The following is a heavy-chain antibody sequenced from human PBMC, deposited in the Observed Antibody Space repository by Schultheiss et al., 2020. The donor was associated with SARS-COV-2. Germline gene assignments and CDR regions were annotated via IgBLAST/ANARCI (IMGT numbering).Heavy chain of an antibody. CDR2: IYYSGST. CDR3: ARHASYYDSSGYYYGVLYFDY. J-gene: IGHJ4*02. CDR1: GGSISSYY. Sequence: SQTLSLTCTVSGGSISSYYWSWIRQPPGKGLEWIGYIYYSGSTNYNPSLKSRVTISVDTSKNQFSLKLSSVTAADTAVYYCARHASYYDSSGYYYGVLYFDYWGQGTLVTVSS. D-gene: IGHD3-22*01. V-gene: IGHV4-59*08.